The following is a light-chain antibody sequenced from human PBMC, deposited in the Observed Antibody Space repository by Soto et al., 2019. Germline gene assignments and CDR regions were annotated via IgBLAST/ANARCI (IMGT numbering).Light chain of an antibody. J-gene: IGLJ2*01. V-gene: IGLV2-23*01. CDR2: EGS. CDR3: CSYAGSSTL. CDR1: SSDVGSYNL. Sequence: QSALTQPASVSGSTGQSITISCTGTSSDVGSYNLVSWYQQHPGKAPKLMIYEGSKRPSGVSNRFSGSKSDNTASLTISGLQAEDEADYYCCSYAGSSTLFGGGTKLTVL.